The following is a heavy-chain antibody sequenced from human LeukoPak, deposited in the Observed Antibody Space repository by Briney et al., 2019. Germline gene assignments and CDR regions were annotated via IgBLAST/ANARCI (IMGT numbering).Heavy chain of an antibody. CDR1: GGTFSSYA. CDR2: IIPIFGTA. Sequence: SVKVSCKASGGTFSSYAISWVRQAPGQGLEWMGGIIPIFGTANCAQKFQGRVTITADESTSTAYMELSSLRSEDTAVYYCARDTGYYYDSSGYYPFDYWGQGTLVTVSS. V-gene: IGHV1-69*13. J-gene: IGHJ4*02. CDR3: ARDTGYYYDSSGYYPFDY. D-gene: IGHD3-22*01.